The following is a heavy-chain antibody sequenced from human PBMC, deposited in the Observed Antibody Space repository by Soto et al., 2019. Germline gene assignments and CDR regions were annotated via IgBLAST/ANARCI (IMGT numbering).Heavy chain of an antibody. CDR3: ATATPHYGDSAWYYFDC. CDR1: GFTFSSYG. CDR2: ISYDGSNK. Sequence: QVQLVESGGGVVQPGRSLRLSCAASGFTFSSYGMHWVRQAPGKGLEWVAVISYDGSNKYYADSVKGRFTISRDNSKNTLYLQMNSLRAEDTAVYYCATATPHYGDSAWYYFDCWGQGTLVTVSS. D-gene: IGHD4-17*01. J-gene: IGHJ4*02. V-gene: IGHV3-30*03.